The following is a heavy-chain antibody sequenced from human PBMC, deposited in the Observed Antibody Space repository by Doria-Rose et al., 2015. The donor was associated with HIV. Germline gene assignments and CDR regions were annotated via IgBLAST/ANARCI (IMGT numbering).Heavy chain of an antibody. CDR2: TFSDDER. Sequence: QVQLVQSGPVLVKPTETLTLTCTVSGVSLSSPGMGVSWIRQPQGKALEWLANTFSDDERSYKTSLKSRFTISRGTSKSQVVLTMTDMDPVDTATYYCARIKSSRWYHKYYFDFWGQGTLVIVSA. J-gene: IGHJ4*02. CDR1: GVSLSSPGMG. D-gene: IGHD6-13*01. V-gene: IGHV2-26*01. CDR3: ARIKSSRWYHKYYFDF.